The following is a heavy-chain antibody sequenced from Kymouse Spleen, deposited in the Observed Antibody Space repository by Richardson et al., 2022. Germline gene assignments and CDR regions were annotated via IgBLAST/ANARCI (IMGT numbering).Heavy chain of an antibody. J-gene: IGHJ6*02. CDR2: IRSKANSYAT. CDR3: TRGSSSPHYYGMDV. CDR1: GFTFSGSA. Sequence: EVQLVESGGGLVQPGGSLKLSCAASGFTFSGSAMHWVRQASGKGLEWVGRIRSKANSYATAYAASVKGRFTISRDDSKNTAYLQMNSLKTEDTAVYYCTRGSSSPHYYGMDVWGQGTTVTVSS. D-gene: IGHD6-13*01. V-gene: IGHV3-73*02.